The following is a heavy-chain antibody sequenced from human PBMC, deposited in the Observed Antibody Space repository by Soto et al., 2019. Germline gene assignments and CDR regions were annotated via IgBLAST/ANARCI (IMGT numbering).Heavy chain of an antibody. Sequence: SETLSLTCTVSGGSISSSSYYWGWIRQPPGKGLEWIGSIYYSGSTYYNPSLKSRVTISVDTSKNQFSLKLSSVTAADTAVYYCATYSGYDSNYYYYMDVWGKGTTVTVSS. CDR2: IYYSGST. J-gene: IGHJ6*03. CDR3: ATYSGYDSNYYYYMDV. V-gene: IGHV4-39*01. CDR1: GGSISSSSYY. D-gene: IGHD5-12*01.